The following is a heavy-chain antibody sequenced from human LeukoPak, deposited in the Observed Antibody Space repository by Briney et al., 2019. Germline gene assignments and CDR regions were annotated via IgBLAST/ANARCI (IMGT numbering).Heavy chain of an antibody. J-gene: IGHJ6*02. CDR2: ISGSGGST. CDR3: AKACRGPYYYYGMDV. V-gene: IGHV3-23*01. CDR1: GFTFSSYA. Sequence: GGSLGLSCAASGFTFSSYAMSWVRQAPGKGLEWVSAISGSGGSTYYADSVKGRFTISRDNSKNTLYLQMNSLRAEDTAVYYCAKACRGPYYYYGMDVWGQGTTVTVSS.